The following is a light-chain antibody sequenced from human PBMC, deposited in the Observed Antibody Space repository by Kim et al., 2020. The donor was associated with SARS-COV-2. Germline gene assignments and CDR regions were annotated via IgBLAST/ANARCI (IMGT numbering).Light chain of an antibody. CDR2: GKN. Sequence: SSELTQDPAVSVALGQTVRITCQGDGLSTYYASWYQQKPVQAPILVIYGKNNRPSGIPDRFSASTSGNTGSLTITGAQAEDEADYYCNSRDSTGNHLVFG. J-gene: IGLJ3*02. CDR1: GLSTYY. CDR3: NSRDSTGNHLV. V-gene: IGLV3-19*01.